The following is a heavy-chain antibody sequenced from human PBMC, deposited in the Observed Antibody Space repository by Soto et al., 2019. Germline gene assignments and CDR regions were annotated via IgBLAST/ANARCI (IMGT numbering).Heavy chain of an antibody. Sequence: SETLSLNCAVYGGSFSGYYWSWIRQPPGKGLESIGEINHSGSTNYNPSLKSRVTISVDTSKNQFSLKLSSVTAADTAVYYCARTRGYDYVWGSYRQVYGMDVWGQGTTVTVSS. D-gene: IGHD3-16*02. CDR3: ARTRGYDYVWGSYRQVYGMDV. J-gene: IGHJ6*02. CDR2: INHSGST. CDR1: GGSFSGYY. V-gene: IGHV4-34*01.